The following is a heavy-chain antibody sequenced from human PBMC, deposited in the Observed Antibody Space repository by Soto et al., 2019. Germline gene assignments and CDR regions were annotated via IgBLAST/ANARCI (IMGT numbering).Heavy chain of an antibody. CDR3: ARSDGRY. J-gene: IGHJ4*02. CDR2: IYYSGGT. Sequence: QVQLQESGPGLVKPSETLSLTCTVSGGSISSYYWSWIRKPPGQGLEWIGFIYYSGGTNYYHSLMSRVTISVDTSKNQFSLKLRSVTAADTAVYYCARSDGRYWGQGTLVTVSS. CDR1: GGSISSYY. V-gene: IGHV4-59*01.